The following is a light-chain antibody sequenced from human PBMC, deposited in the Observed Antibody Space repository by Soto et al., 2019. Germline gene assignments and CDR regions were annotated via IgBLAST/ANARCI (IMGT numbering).Light chain of an antibody. CDR1: QSVSNF. V-gene: IGKV3-15*01. CDR3: QQYSNWPSWT. J-gene: IGKJ1*01. CDR2: GAS. Sequence: EKVMTQSPATLSMSPGERATLSCRASQSVSNFLAWSQQKPGQTPRLLIYGASTRATGIPARFSGSGSGTEFTITSSILQSEDFAVYYCQQYSNWPSWTVGQGTEVEVK.